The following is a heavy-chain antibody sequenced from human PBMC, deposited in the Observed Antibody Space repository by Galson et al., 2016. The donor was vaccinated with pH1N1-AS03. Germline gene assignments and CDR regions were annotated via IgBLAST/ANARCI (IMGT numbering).Heavy chain of an antibody. Sequence: SLRLSCAASGFTFNSYWMSWVRQAPGKGPEWVAHINQDGSEKYYVDSVKGRFTISRDNAKNSLYLQMYSLRAEDTAVYYCASAPRGSGSSYYFDYWGQGTLVTVSS. D-gene: IGHD6-6*01. J-gene: IGHJ4*02. CDR2: INQDGSEK. CDR3: ASAPRGSGSSYYFDY. CDR1: GFTFNSYW. V-gene: IGHV3-7*03.